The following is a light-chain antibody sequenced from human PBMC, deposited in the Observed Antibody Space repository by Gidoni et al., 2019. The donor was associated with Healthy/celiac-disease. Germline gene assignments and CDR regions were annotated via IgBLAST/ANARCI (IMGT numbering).Light chain of an antibody. CDR3: QQYGSSPDT. V-gene: IGKV3-20*01. CDR1: QSGSSSY. Sequence: EIVLTQSPGILSLSPGERATLSCRASQSGSSSYLAWYQQKPGQAPRLLIYGASSRATGIPDRFSGSGSGTDFTLTISRLEPEDFAVYYCQQYGSSPDTFGQGTKLEIK. CDR2: GAS. J-gene: IGKJ2*01.